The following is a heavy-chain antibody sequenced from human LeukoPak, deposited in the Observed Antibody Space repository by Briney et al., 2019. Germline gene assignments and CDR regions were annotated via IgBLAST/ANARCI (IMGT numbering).Heavy chain of an antibody. Sequence: GRSLRLSCAASGFTFDDYAMHWVRQAPGKGLEWVSGITWNRDNIGYGDSVKGRFTISRDNVKNALYLQMNSLRLEDTALYYCAKDLGSAITSALVLDVWGQGTTVIVSS. D-gene: IGHD2-15*01. J-gene: IGHJ6*02. CDR1: GFTFDDYA. CDR3: AKDLGSAITSALVLDV. V-gene: IGHV3-9*01. CDR2: ITWNRDNI.